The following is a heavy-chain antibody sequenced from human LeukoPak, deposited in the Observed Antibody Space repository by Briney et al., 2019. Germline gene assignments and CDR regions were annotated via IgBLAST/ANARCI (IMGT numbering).Heavy chain of an antibody. CDR2: INPNSGVT. D-gene: IGHD6-13*01. CDR3: ARGGGVAASRRAFDI. CDR1: GYTFTGYY. J-gene: IGHJ3*02. Sequence: ASVKVSCKASGYTFTGYYMHWVRQAPGQGLEWMGWINPNSGVTNYAQKFQGRVTMTRDTSISTAYMELSRLRSDDTAVYYCARGGGVAASRRAFDIWGQGTMVTVSS. V-gene: IGHV1-2*02.